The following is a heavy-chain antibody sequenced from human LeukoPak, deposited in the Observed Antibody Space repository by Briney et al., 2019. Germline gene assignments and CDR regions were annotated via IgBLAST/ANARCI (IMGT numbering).Heavy chain of an antibody. CDR2: IIPIFGTA. Sequence: ASVKVSCKASRGTLSSYAISWVLQPPGPGLEWMGGIIPIFGTANYAQKFQGRVTITADESTSTAYMELSSLRSEDTAVYYCMRPSSPFGSGNYSMVFDPWGQGTLVTVSS. J-gene: IGHJ5*02. CDR1: RGTLSSYA. V-gene: IGHV1-69*13. CDR3: MRPSSPFGSGNYSMVFDP. D-gene: IGHD3-10*01.